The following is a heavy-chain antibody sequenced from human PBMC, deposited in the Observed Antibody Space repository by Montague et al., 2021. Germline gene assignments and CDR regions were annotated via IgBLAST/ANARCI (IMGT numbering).Heavy chain of an antibody. Sequence: SETLSLTCTVSGGSLSYYYWSWIRQPPGKGLEWIGYFFDCLTTNYNPSLKSRVTISVDTSKNQFSLKLSSVIAADTAIYYCARRGGQGNWFDPWGQGTLVTVSS. CDR3: ARRGGQGNWFDP. V-gene: IGHV4-59*01. J-gene: IGHJ5*02. CDR1: GGSLSYYY. CDR2: FFDCLTT.